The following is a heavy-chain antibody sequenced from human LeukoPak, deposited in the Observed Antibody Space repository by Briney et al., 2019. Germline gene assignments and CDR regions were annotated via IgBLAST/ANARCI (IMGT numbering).Heavy chain of an antibody. D-gene: IGHD3-9*01. V-gene: IGHV3-66*01. CDR3: AREGRYFDWLLYDY. CDR2: IYSGGST. Sequence: PGGSLRLSCAASGFTVSSNYMSWVRQAPGKGLKWASVIYSGGSTYYADSVKGRFTISRDNSKNTLYLQMNSLRAEDTAVYYCAREGRYFDWLLYDYWGQGTLVTVSS. J-gene: IGHJ4*02. CDR1: GFTVSSNY.